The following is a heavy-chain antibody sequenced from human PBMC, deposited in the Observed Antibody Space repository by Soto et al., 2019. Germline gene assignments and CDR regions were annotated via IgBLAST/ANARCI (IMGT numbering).Heavy chain of an antibody. CDR3: ARVETGYSSTYFDY. V-gene: IGHV1-18*01. CDR1: GYTFTSYC. Sequence: ASVKVSCKASGYTFTSYCISWLRQAPGQGLEWMGWISAYNGNTNYAQKLQGRVTMTTDTSTSTAYMELRSLRSDDTAVYYCARVETGYSSTYFDYWGQGTLVTVSS. CDR2: ISAYNGNT. D-gene: IGHD6-19*01. J-gene: IGHJ4*02.